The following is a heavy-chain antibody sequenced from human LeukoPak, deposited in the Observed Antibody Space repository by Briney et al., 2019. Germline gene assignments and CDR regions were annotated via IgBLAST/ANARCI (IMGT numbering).Heavy chain of an antibody. V-gene: IGHV1-58*02. Sequence: SVTVSCTASGFTFTTSAIQWVRQARGQRLEWIGWIVVGSGSTNYAQKFHERVTITRDMSTSTAYMELSSLRSEDTAVYYCAATRLAGYYYGSGTYYGMDVWGQGTTVTVSS. J-gene: IGHJ6*02. D-gene: IGHD3-10*01. CDR3: AATRLAGYYYGSGTYYGMDV. CDR2: IVVGSGST. CDR1: GFTFTTSA.